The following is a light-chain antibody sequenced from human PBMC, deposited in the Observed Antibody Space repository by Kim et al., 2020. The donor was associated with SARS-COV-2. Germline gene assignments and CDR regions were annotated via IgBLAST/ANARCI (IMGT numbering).Light chain of an antibody. CDR3: QQYDTYSNT. V-gene: IGKV1-5*01. Sequence: DIQMTQSPSTLSASVGDRVTITCRGSQSISAWLAWYQQKPGKAPKLLIYDGSSLKSGVPSRFSGSGSGTEFTLTISSLQPDDFATYYCQQYDTYSNTCGQGTKLEF. CDR1: QSISAW. CDR2: DGS. J-gene: IGKJ2*01.